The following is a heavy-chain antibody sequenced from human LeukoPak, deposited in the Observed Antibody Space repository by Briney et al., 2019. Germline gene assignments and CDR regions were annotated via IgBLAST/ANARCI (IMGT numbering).Heavy chain of an antibody. CDR3: VRDGDGDYPVDS. Sequence: PGGSLRLSCAASGFRFSSYWMHWVPHAPGKGRVWVSRIDSYGSGTTYADSVKGRFTISRDNAKNTLNLQMNSLSAEDTAIYYCVRDGDGDYPVDSWGQGTLVTVSS. V-gene: IGHV3-74*01. CDR1: GFRFSSYW. J-gene: IGHJ4*02. CDR2: IDSYGSGT. D-gene: IGHD4-17*01.